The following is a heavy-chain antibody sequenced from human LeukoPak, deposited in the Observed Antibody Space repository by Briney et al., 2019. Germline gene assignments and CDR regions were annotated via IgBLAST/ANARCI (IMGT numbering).Heavy chain of an antibody. V-gene: IGHV3-74*01. J-gene: IGHJ6*02. Sequence: GGSLRLSCAASGFTFSSYAMSWVRQAPGKGLVWVSRINNDGSYTSYVDSVKGRFTISRDNAKNTLYVQMNSLRAEDTAVYYCARMGHDILVPSGMDVWGQGTTVTVSS. CDR3: ARMGHDILVPSGMDV. D-gene: IGHD1-1*01. CDR2: INNDGSYT. CDR1: GFTFSSYA.